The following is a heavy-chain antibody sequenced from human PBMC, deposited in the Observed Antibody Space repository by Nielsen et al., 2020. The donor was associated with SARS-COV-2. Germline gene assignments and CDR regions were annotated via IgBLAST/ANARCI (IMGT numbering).Heavy chain of an antibody. CDR2: VTDSGST. CDR3: ARESGYANAFDI. Sequence: SETLSLTCAVYGGSFSAYSWTWIRQSPGKGLDWIGEVTDSGSTKYSPSLKSRVTISIDTSENQFSLKVTSVTAADTAVYYCARESGYANAFDIWGQGTMVTVSS. CDR1: GGSFSAYS. V-gene: IGHV4-34*01. J-gene: IGHJ3*02. D-gene: IGHD5-12*01.